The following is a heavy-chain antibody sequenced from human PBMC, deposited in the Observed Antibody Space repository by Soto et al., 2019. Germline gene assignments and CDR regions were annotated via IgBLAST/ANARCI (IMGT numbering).Heavy chain of an antibody. J-gene: IGHJ4*02. V-gene: IGHV3-48*03. CDR1: GFTFSPYE. CDR2: ISSSGSTI. D-gene: IGHD2-8*01. Sequence: GWSLRLSCAASGFTFSPYEMSWVRQAPGKGLEWISYISSSGSTIHYADSVKGRFSISRDNAKKSLFLQMNSLRAEDTVVYYCVREAPCSNGVCQFEYWGRGTLVTVSS. CDR3: VREAPCSNGVCQFEY.